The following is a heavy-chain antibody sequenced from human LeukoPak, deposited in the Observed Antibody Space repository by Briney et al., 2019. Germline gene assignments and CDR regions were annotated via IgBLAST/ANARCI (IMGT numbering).Heavy chain of an antibody. D-gene: IGHD3-22*01. CDR1: GYTFTSYD. CDR3: ARRTYYYDSSGYYIDY. V-gene: IGHV1-8*01. J-gene: IGHJ4*02. Sequence: RASVKVSKASGYTFTSYDINWVRQATGQGLKWMGWMNPNSGNTGYAQKFQGRVTMTRNTSISTAYMELSSLRSEDTAVYYCARRTYYYDSSGYYIDYWGQGTLVTVSS. CDR2: MNPNSGNT.